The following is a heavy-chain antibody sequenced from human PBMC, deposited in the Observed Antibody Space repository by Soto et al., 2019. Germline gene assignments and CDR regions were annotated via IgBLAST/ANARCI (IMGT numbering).Heavy chain of an antibody. Sequence: PSQTLTLTCAISGGNSSSSSVAWDWIRQSPSRGLEWLGRTYYRSKWYNDYAESVKSRITINPDTSKNQFSLHLNSVTPADTAVYFCARLPGYCSGDSCRIDYWGQGTLVTVSS. CDR1: GGNSSSSSVA. D-gene: IGHD2-15*01. J-gene: IGHJ4*02. V-gene: IGHV6-1*01. CDR3: ARLPGYCSGDSCRIDY. CDR2: TYYRSKWYN.